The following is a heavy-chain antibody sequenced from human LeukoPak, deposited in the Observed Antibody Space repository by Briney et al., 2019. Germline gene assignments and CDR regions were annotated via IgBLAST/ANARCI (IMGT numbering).Heavy chain of an antibody. CDR3: VKDIHYYGSGNYYNGYFDY. V-gene: IGHV3-30*18. Sequence: PGGSLRLSCAASGYTFSYYGMHWVRQAPGKGLEWVAAISYDENTKYYADSLEGRFTISRDNSKNTLYLQVSSLRAEDTAVYYCVKDIHYYGSGNYYNGYFDYWGQGTLVTVSS. CDR2: ISYDENTK. CDR1: GYTFSYYG. D-gene: IGHD3-10*01. J-gene: IGHJ4*02.